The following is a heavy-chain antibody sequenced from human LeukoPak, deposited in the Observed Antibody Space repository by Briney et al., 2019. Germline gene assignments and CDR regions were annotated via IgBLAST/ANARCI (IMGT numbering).Heavy chain of an antibody. Sequence: GGSLRLSCAASGFTFSSFDMHWVRQPPGQGLEWVSTIGTASDTYYPGSVEGRFTLSRDNAKNSLYLQMNSLTAGDTAVYYCARGPPRGKYYYMDVWGKGTTVTVSS. CDR1: GFTFSSFD. J-gene: IGHJ6*03. CDR2: IGTASDT. CDR3: ARGPPRGKYYYMDV. V-gene: IGHV3-13*01. D-gene: IGHD1-1*01.